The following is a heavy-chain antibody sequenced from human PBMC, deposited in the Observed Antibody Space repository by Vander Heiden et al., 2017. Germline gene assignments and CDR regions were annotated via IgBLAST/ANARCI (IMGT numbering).Heavy chain of an antibody. V-gene: IGHV4-39*01. Sequence: QLQLQESGPGLVKPSETLSLTCTVPGGSISSSSYYWGWIRPPPGKGLEWIGSIYYSGSTYYNPSLKSRVTISVDTSKNEFSLKLSSVTAADTAVYYCARHDYGDYASLDYWGQGTLVTVSS. D-gene: IGHD4-17*01. J-gene: IGHJ4*02. CDR2: IYYSGST. CDR3: ARHDYGDYASLDY. CDR1: GGSISSSSYY.